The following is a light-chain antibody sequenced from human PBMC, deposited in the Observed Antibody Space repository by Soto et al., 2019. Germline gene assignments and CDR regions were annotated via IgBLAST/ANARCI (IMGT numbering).Light chain of an antibody. CDR3: SSFTSSITYV. CDR1: SGDVGSYNR. V-gene: IGLV2-18*02. J-gene: IGLJ1*01. CDR2: EVS. Sequence: QSVLTQPPSVSGSPGQSVTISCTGTSGDVGSYNRVSWYQQPPGTAPKLMIYEVSNRPSGVPDRFSGSKSGSTASLTISGLQAEDEADYYCSSFTSSITYVFGTGTKLTVL.